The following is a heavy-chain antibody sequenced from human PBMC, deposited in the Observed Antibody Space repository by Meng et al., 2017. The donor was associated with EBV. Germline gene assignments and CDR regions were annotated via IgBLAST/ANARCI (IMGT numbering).Heavy chain of an antibody. D-gene: IGHD3-10*01. CDR1: GYTFTSQW. CDR2: INPSDGYT. J-gene: IGHJ4*02. V-gene: IGHV1-46*01. Sequence: QVQLVQAGAEVKKPGASVKVSCKASGYTFTSQWMHWVRQAPGQGLEWMGIINPSDGYTMYEQKFQGRVTVTADRPTATAYMVLRNLRSDDTAVYYCARGTPGRSYSDYWGPGTLVTVSS. CDR3: ARGTPGRSYSDY.